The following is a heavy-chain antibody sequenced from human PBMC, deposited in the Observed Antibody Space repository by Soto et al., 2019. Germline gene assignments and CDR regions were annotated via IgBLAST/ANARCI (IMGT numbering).Heavy chain of an antibody. CDR2: IIPIFGTA. D-gene: IGHD4-17*01. V-gene: IGHV1-69*13. Sequence: GASVKVSCKASGGTFSSYAISWVRQAPGQGLEWMGGIIPIFGTANYAQKFQGRVTITADESTSTAYMELSSLRSEDTAVYYCAGGTKMTTVVTPVPFYYYGMDVWGQGTTVTVSS. CDR1: GGTFSSYA. CDR3: AGGTKMTTVVTPVPFYYYGMDV. J-gene: IGHJ6*02.